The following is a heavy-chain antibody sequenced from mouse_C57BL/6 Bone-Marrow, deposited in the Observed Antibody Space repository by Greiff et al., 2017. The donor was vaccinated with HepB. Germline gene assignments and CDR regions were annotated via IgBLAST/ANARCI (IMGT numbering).Heavy chain of an antibody. J-gene: IGHJ1*03. D-gene: IGHD1-1*01. CDR2: ISRGSSTI. Sequence: DVKLVESGGGLVKPGGSLKLSCAASGFTFSDYGMHWVRQAPEKGLEWVAYISRGSSTIYYADTVKGRFTISRDNAKNTLFLQMTSLRSEDTAMYYCAGDYYGSSYWYVDVWGTGTTVTVSA. CDR1: GFTFSDYG. V-gene: IGHV5-17*01. CDR3: AGDYYGSSYWYVDV.